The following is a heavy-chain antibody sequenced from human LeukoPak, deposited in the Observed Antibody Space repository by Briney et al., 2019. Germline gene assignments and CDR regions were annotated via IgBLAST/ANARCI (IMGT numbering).Heavy chain of an antibody. CDR2: IKRKSDGGTT. J-gene: IGHJ5*02. V-gene: IGHV3-15*01. CDR3: TSGAMLVS. D-gene: IGHD3-22*01. Sequence: GGSLRLSCVASGFTFTNAWMSWVRQAPGKGLEWVGRIKRKSDGGTTDYAAPVKGRFTISRDDSKNTLYLQMNSLKTEDTAVYYCTSGAMLVSWGQGTLVTVSS. CDR1: GFTFTNAW.